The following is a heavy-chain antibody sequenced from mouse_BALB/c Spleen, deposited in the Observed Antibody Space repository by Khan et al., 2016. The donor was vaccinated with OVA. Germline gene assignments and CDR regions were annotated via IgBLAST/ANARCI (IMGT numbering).Heavy chain of an antibody. D-gene: IGHD2-3*01. CDR2: ISYSGST. V-gene: IGHV3-2*02. CDR1: GYSITSDYA. Sequence: EVQLQESGPGLVKPSQSLSLTCTVTGYSITSDYAWNWIRQFPGNKLEWMGYISYSGSTNYNPALKSRTSLTRDTSKNQFFLQLNSVTTEDTATYYCARDGSQYNYASDYWGQGTSVTVSS. J-gene: IGHJ4*01. CDR3: ARDGSQYNYASDY.